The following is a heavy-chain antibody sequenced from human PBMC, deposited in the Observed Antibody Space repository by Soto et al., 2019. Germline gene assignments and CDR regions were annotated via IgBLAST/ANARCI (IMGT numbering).Heavy chain of an antibody. D-gene: IGHD1-1*01. CDR3: VKGYWKGDV. V-gene: IGHV3-33*06. Sequence: GGSLRLSCAASGFTFSYYGMHWVRQAPGKGLEWAAVIWYDGSNKYYADSVKGRFTISRDNSKNTLYLQMNSLRDEDTAVYHCVKGYWKGDVWGQGTTVTVSS. CDR2: IWYDGSNK. CDR1: GFTFSYYG. J-gene: IGHJ6*02.